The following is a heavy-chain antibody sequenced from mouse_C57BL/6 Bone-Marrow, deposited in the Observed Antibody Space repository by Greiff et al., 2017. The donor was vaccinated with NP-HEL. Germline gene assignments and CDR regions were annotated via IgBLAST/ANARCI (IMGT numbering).Heavy chain of an antibody. Sequence: VQLQQSGPELVKPGASVKISCKASGYAFSSSWMNWVKQRPGKGLEWIGRIYPGDGDTNYNGKFKGKATLTADKSSSTAYMQLSSLTSEDSAVYFCAREDYGNSEPPDYWGQGTTLTVSS. CDR1: GYAFSSSW. CDR2: IYPGDGDT. D-gene: IGHD2-1*01. J-gene: IGHJ2*01. V-gene: IGHV1-82*01. CDR3: AREDYGNSEPPDY.